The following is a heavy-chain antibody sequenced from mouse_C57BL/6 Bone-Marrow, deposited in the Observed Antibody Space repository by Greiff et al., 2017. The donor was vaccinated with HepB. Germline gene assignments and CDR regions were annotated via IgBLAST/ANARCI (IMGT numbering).Heavy chain of an antibody. D-gene: IGHD2-5*01. Sequence: EVKVVESGGGLVKPGGSLKLSCAASGFTFSSYAMSWVRQTPEKRLEWVATISDGGSYTYYPDNVKGRFTISRDNAKNNLYLQMSHLKSEDTAMYYCARDDGSLYSNYVRYAMDYWGQGTSVTVSS. CDR3: ARDDGSLYSNYVRYAMDY. CDR1: GFTFSSYA. CDR2: ISDGGSYT. V-gene: IGHV5-4*01. J-gene: IGHJ4*01.